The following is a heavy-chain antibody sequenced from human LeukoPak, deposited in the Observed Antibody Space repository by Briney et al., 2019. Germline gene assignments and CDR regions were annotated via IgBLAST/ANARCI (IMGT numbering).Heavy chain of an antibody. Sequence: GGSLRLSCAASGFTFSSYSMNWVRQAPGKGLEWVSSISSSSSYIYYADSVKGRFTISRDNAKNSLYLQMNSLRAEDTAVYYCARDLGEDYYDSSGYSLNFDYWGQGTLVTVSS. D-gene: IGHD3-22*01. V-gene: IGHV3-21*01. J-gene: IGHJ4*02. CDR1: GFTFSSYS. CDR3: ARDLGEDYYDSSGYSLNFDY. CDR2: ISSSSSYI.